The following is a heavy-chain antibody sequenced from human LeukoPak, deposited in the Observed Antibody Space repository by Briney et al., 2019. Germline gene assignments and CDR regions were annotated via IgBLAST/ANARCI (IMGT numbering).Heavy chain of an antibody. V-gene: IGHV3-23*01. CDR1: GFTFTSYA. CDR3: AKARGIQLWYLDY. J-gene: IGHJ4*02. Sequence: GGSLRLSCAASGFTFTSYAMSWVRQAPGKGLEWVSAISGSGGNTYYADSVKGRFTISRDDSKNTLSLQTNSLRAEDTAVYYCAKARGIQLWYLDYWGQGTLVTVSS. CDR2: ISGSGGNT. D-gene: IGHD5-18*01.